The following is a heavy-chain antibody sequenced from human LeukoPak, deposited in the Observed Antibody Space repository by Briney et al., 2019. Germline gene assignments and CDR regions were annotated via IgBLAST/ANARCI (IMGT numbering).Heavy chain of an antibody. CDR3: AREPTLYRGGY. V-gene: IGHV3-11*04. Sequence: KPGGSLRLSCVASGFNFSDYYMNWIRQSPGKGLEWISYMSSRSGIIYYADSVKGRFTISRDNARNSLYLQMNSLRAEDTAVYYCAREPTLYRGGYWGQGTLVTVSS. CDR1: GFNFSDYY. D-gene: IGHD4-11*01. J-gene: IGHJ4*02. CDR2: MSSRSGII.